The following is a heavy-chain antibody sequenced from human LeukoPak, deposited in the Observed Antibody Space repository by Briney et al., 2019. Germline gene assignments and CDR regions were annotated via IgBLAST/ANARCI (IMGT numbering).Heavy chain of an antibody. D-gene: IGHD5-24*01. V-gene: IGHV4-39*07. CDR2: INHSGST. Sequence: KPSETLSLTCTVSGGSISSSSYYWGWIRQPPGKGLEWIGEINHSGSTNYNPSLKSRVTISVDTSKNQFSLKLSSVTAVDTAVYYCAREVRDGYNYFDYWGQGTLVTVSS. CDR3: AREVRDGYNYFDY. CDR1: GGSISSSSYY. J-gene: IGHJ4*02.